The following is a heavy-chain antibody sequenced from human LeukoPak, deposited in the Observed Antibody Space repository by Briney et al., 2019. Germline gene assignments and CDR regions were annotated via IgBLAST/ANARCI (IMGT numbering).Heavy chain of an antibody. CDR2: TNQDGGEK. D-gene: IGHD5-18*01. V-gene: IGHV3-7*01. CDR3: AKQLSSNAN. J-gene: IGHJ4*02. Sequence: PGGSLRLSCAASGFTFSAYSMNWVRQAPGKGLEWVASTNQDGGEKYYADSVKGRFTISRDNAKNSLYLQMNGLRAEDTAVYYCAKQLSSNANWGQGTLVTVSS. CDR1: GFTFSAYS.